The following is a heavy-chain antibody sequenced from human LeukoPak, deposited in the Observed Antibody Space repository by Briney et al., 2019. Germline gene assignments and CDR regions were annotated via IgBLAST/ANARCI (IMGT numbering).Heavy chain of an antibody. Sequence: SETLSLTCTVSGGPISSSSYYWGWIRQPPGKGLEWIGSIYYSGSTYYNPSLKSRVTISVDTSKNQFSLKLSSVTAADTVVYYCAGQVAVAGPRLDYWGQGTLVTVSS. J-gene: IGHJ4*02. V-gene: IGHV4-39*01. CDR3: AGQVAVAGPRLDY. CDR1: GGPISSSSYY. CDR2: IYYSGST. D-gene: IGHD6-19*01.